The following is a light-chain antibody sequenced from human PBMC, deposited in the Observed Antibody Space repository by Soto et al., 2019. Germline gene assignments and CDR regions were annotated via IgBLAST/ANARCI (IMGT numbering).Light chain of an antibody. V-gene: IGLV2-23*01. J-gene: IGLJ1*01. CDR2: EGS. Sequence: QSALTQPASVSGSPGQSTTISCTGTSSDVGTYNLVSWYQQHPGKAPKLMLYEGSKRPSGVSNRFSGSNSGNTASLTISGLQAEDEADYYCCSYAAGSAPYVFGTGTKLTVL. CDR3: CSYAAGSAPYV. CDR1: SSDVGTYNL.